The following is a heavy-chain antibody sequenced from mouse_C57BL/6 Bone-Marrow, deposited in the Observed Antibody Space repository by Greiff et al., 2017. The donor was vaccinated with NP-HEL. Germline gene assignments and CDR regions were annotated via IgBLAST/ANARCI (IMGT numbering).Heavy chain of an antibody. Sequence: EVQRVESGGDLVKPGGSLKLSCAASGFTFSSYGMSWVRQTPDKRLEWVATISSGGSYTYYPDSVKGRFTISRDNAKNTLYLQMSSLKSEDTAMYYCARHYYGSPYYAMDYWGQGTSVTVSS. J-gene: IGHJ4*01. CDR2: ISSGGSYT. CDR1: GFTFSSYG. V-gene: IGHV5-6*01. CDR3: ARHYYGSPYYAMDY. D-gene: IGHD1-1*01.